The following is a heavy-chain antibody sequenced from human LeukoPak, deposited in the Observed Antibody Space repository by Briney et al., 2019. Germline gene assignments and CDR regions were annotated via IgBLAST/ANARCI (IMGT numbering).Heavy chain of an antibody. CDR2: ISWNSGSI. CDR3: AKDTRYYYYYGMDV. V-gene: IGHV3-9*01. J-gene: IGHJ6*02. Sequence: GGSLRLSCAASGFNFSSYAMHWVRQAPGKGLEWVSGISWNSGSIGYADSVKGRFTISRDNAKNSLYLQMNSLRAEDTALYYCAKDTRYYYYYGMDVWGQGTTVTVSS. CDR1: GFNFSSYA.